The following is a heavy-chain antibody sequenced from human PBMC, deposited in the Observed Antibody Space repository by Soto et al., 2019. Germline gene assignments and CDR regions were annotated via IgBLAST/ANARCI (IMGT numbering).Heavy chain of an antibody. Sequence: QPLSLTCAVSRVSIRSGGYYWSCIRQHPGKGLEWIGYIYYSGSTYYTPSLKSRVTISLDTSKNQFSLKLSSVTAADTAVYYCVTGNYGWSFDYGGQGTLPTDS. CDR2: IYYSGST. CDR3: VTGNYGWSFDY. J-gene: IGHJ4*02. D-gene: IGHD3-10*01. CDR1: RVSIRSGGYY. V-gene: IGHV4-31*11.